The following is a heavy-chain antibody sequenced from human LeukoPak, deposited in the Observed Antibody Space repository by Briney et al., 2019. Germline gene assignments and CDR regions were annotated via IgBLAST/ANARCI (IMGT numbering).Heavy chain of an antibody. Sequence: PGGSLRLSCAASGFTFRTFSMSWVRQAPGKGLEWVSGIYGNGGRTFYADSVKGRFTISRDNSKNMLFLHMDSLRAEDTALYYCAKDLKPGGVWDVDSWGQGTLVTVSS. J-gene: IGHJ4*02. V-gene: IGHV3-23*01. CDR3: AKDLKPGGVWDVDS. D-gene: IGHD1-14*01. CDR2: IYGNGGRT. CDR1: GFTFRTFS.